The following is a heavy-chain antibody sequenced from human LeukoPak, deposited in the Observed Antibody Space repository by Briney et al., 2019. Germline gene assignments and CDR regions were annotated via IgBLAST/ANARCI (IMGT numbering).Heavy chain of an antibody. Sequence: GGSLRLSCAASGFTVSSNYMSWVRQAPGKGLEWVSVIYSGGSTYYADSVKGRFTISRDNSKNTLYLQMNSLRAEDTAVYYCAKCILNYYDSSGYYTPHYYYYGMDVWGQGTTVTVSS. V-gene: IGHV3-53*01. J-gene: IGHJ6*02. CDR3: AKCILNYYDSSGYYTPHYYYYGMDV. CDR1: GFTVSSNY. D-gene: IGHD3-22*01. CDR2: IYSGGST.